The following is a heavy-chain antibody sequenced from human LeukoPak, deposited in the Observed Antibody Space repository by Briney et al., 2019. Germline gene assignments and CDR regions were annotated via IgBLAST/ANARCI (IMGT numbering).Heavy chain of an antibody. J-gene: IGHJ4*02. Sequence: SETLSLTCSVSVRSIRGYHWSGIRQPPGKGLEWIGQIYYSGSTNYNPSLKSRVTISVDTSKNHFSLNLSSVTAADTAVYYCDKWNNGGDYWGQGTLVTVSS. CDR2: IYYSGST. CDR3: DKWNNGGDY. D-gene: IGHD1/OR15-1a*01. CDR1: VRSIRGYH. V-gene: IGHV4-59*01.